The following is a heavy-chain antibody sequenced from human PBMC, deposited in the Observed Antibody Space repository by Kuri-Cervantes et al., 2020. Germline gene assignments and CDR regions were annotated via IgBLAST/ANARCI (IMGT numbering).Heavy chain of an antibody. CDR2: IWYDGSNK. CDR1: GFTFSSYG. J-gene: IGHJ5*01. D-gene: IGHD3/OR15-3a*01. CDR3: AKDDFQWWFDS. V-gene: IGHV3-33*06. Sequence: GGSLRLSCAASGFTFSSYGMHWVRQAPGKGLEWVAVIWYDGSNKYYADSVKGRFTISRDNSKNTLYLQMSSLRAEDTAVYYCAKDDFQWWFDSWGQGTLVTVSS.